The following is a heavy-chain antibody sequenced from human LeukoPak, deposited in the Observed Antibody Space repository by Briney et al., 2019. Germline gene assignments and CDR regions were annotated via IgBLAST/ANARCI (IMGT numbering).Heavy chain of an antibody. CDR3: ARVFTVGATKIDY. Sequence: GASVKVSCKASGYTFTGYYMHWVRQAPGQGLEWMGWINPNSGGTNYAQKFQGRVTMTRDTSISTAYMELSRLRSDDTAVYYCARVFTVGATKIDYWGQGTLATVSS. D-gene: IGHD1-26*01. CDR2: INPNSGGT. J-gene: IGHJ4*02. CDR1: GYTFTGYY. V-gene: IGHV1-2*02.